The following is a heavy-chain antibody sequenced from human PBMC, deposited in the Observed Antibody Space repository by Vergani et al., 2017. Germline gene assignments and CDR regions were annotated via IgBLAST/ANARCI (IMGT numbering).Heavy chain of an antibody. Sequence: EVQLVQSGADVKKPGQSLTISCKASGYNFRIYWIGWARQMPGQGLEWKGLIYPEDSDPRYGPSFAGQVTMSVDKSNMTAYLHWTSLKASDTSMYYCARGYGGDVPGLDCWGQGTLVTVSS. V-gene: IGHV5-51*03. D-gene: IGHD4-23*01. J-gene: IGHJ4*02. CDR1: GYNFRIYW. CDR2: IYPEDSDP. CDR3: ARGYGGDVPGLDC.